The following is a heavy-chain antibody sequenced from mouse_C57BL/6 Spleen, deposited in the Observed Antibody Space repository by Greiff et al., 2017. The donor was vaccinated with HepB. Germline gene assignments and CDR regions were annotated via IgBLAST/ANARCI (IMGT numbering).Heavy chain of an antibody. Sequence: QVQLQQPGAELVKPGASVKLSCKASGYTFTSYWMQWVKQRPGQGLEWIGEIDPSDSYTNYNPKFKGKATVTVDTSSSTAYMQLSSLTSEDSAVYYCARIYYGSSRDAMDYWGQGTSVTVSS. CDR2: IDPSDSYT. D-gene: IGHD1-1*01. CDR1: GYTFTSYW. J-gene: IGHJ4*01. CDR3: ARIYYGSSRDAMDY. V-gene: IGHV1-50*01.